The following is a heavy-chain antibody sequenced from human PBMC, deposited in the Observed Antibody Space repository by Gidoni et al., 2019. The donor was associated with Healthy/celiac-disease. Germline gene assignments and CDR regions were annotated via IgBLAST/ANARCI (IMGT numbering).Heavy chain of an antibody. D-gene: IGHD3-3*01. Sequence: QVQLQQWGAGLLKPSETLSLTCAVYGGSFSGYYWSWIRQPPGKGLEWIGEINHSGCTNYNPSLKSRVTISVDTSKNQFSLKLSSVTAADTAVYYCARVGGITIFGVVKPWGQGTVVTVSS. CDR1: GGSFSGYY. V-gene: IGHV4-34*01. J-gene: IGHJ3*01. CDR3: ARVGGITIFGVVKP. CDR2: INHSGCT.